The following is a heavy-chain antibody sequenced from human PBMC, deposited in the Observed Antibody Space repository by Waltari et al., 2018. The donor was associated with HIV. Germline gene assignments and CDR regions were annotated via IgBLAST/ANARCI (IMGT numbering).Heavy chain of an antibody. CDR3: VRDLLNIGVAGTV. CDR2: ISSDGRST. CDR1: GVPFPGYW. J-gene: IGHJ3*01. D-gene: IGHD6-19*01. V-gene: IGHV3-74*01. Sequence: EVQLVESGGGLVQPGGSLGLSCAASGVPFPGYWMHWVRQVPGKGIVWVARISSDGRSTTYADSVKGRFTISRDNAKSTLYLEMNSLGAEDTAVYYCVRDLLNIGVAGTVWGQGTMVTVSS.